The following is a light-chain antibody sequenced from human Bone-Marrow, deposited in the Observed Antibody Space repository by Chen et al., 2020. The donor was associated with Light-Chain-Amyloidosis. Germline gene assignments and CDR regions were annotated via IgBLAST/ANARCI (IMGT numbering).Light chain of an antibody. CDR2: EVS. CDR3: SSYTSISTVV. J-gene: IGLJ2*01. CDR1: SNDVGSNNY. V-gene: IGLV2-14*01. Sequence: QSALTQPASVSGSPGQSITISCIGSSNDVGSNNYVSWYQQNPGKAPKLMIYEVSNRPSGVPDRFSGSKSGNTASLTISGLQAEDEADYYCSSYTSISTVVFGGGTKLTVL.